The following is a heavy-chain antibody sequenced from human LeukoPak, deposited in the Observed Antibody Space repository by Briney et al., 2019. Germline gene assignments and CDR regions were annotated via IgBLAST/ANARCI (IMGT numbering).Heavy chain of an antibody. Sequence: PGRSLRLSCTASRFTFNRYGMHWVRQAPGKGLEWVAVISYDGTNKYYADSVKGRFTISRDNSKNTLYLQMNSLRAEDTAVYYCARELLVRHGDFILDYWGQGTLVTVSS. V-gene: IGHV3-30*03. J-gene: IGHJ4*02. CDR2: ISYDGTNK. D-gene: IGHD4-17*01. CDR1: RFTFNRYG. CDR3: ARELLVRHGDFILDY.